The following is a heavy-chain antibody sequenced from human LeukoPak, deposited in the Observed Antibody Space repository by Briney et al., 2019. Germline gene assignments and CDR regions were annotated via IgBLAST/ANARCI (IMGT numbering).Heavy chain of an antibody. D-gene: IGHD4-11*01. CDR3: AREGDDYSNYGLFDY. J-gene: IGHJ4*02. Sequence: PGGSLRLSCAASGFPFSSHGMSWVRQAPGKGLEYVSAISSNGGSTYYANSVKGRFTISRDNSKNTLYLQMGSLRAEDMAVYYCAREGDDYSNYGLFDYWGQGTLVTVSS. CDR2: ISSNGGST. CDR1: GFPFSSHG. V-gene: IGHV3-64*01.